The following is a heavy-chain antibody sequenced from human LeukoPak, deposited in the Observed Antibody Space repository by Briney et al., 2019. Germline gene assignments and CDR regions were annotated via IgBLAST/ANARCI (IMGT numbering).Heavy chain of an antibody. J-gene: IGHJ4*02. Sequence: ASVKVSCKASGYTFTAYYIHWVRQAPGQGLEWMGWINPNSGATNYAQKFQGRVTMTRDTPIGTAYMDLSGLTSDDTVVYFCAKRYYGSGSYSNSRSDCWGQGSLVTVSS. CDR1: GYTFTAYY. V-gene: IGHV1-2*02. CDR3: AKRYYGSGSYSNSRSDC. D-gene: IGHD3-10*01. CDR2: INPNSGAT.